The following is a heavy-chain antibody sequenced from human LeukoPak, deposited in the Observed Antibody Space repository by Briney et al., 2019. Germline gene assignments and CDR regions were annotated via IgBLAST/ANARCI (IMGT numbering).Heavy chain of an antibody. CDR2: IYYSGST. D-gene: IGHD3-16*01. CDR3: ARDQMGDFDY. Sequence: GSLRLSCAASGFTFSGYWMSWVRQPPGKGLEWIGSIYYSGSTYYNPSLKSRVTISVDTSKNQFSLKLSSVAAADTAVYYCARDQMGDFDYWGQGTLVTVSS. V-gene: IGHV4-39*07. CDR1: GFTFSGYW. J-gene: IGHJ4*02.